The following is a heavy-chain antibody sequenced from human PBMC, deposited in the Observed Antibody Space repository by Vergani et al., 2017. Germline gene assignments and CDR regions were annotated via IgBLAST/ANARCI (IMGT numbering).Heavy chain of an antibody. Sequence: QVQLQQWGAGLLKPSETLSLTCAVYGGSFSGYYWSWIRQHPGKGLEWIGYIYYSGSTNYNPSLKRRVTRAVDTSKKQFSLKLTPVTAADTAVYYCARVRNYYGSGSLRAFDIWGQGTMVTVSS. J-gene: IGHJ3*02. CDR2: IYYSGST. D-gene: IGHD3-10*01. CDR1: GGSFSGYY. V-gene: IGHV4-34*01. CDR3: ARVRNYYGSGSLRAFDI.